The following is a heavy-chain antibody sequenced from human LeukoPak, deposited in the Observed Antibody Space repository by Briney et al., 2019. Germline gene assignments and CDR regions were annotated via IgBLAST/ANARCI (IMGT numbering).Heavy chain of an antibody. CDR1: GASISYYY. V-gene: IGHV4-59*08. CDR2: IYYSGST. Sequence: PSETLSLTCTVSGASISYYYWSWIRQHPGKGLEWIGCIYYSGSTNYNPSLTSRVTISVDTSKNQFSLKLRSVTAADTAVYYCARQGTVATRFDPWGQGTLVTVSS. D-gene: IGHD6-19*01. J-gene: IGHJ5*02. CDR3: ARQGTVATRFDP.